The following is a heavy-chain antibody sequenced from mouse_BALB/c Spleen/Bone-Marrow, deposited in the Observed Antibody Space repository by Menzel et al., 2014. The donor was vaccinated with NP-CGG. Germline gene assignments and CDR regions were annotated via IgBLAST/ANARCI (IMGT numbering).Heavy chain of an antibody. CDR2: VDPYYGSP. Sequence: VQLQQSGPELEKPGASVKISCKASGYSFTGYNMNWVKQYNGQSLEWIGNVDPYYGSPIYNQKVKGKATLTVDKSSSPAYMQLERLTSEDSAVYYCARSYKSFDFWGQGTTLTVSS. CDR3: ARSYKSFDF. V-gene: IGHV1-39*01. J-gene: IGHJ2*01. D-gene: IGHD1-3*01. CDR1: GYSFTGYN.